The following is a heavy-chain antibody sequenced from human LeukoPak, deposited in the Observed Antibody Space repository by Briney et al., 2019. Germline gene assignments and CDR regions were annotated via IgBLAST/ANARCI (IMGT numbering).Heavy chain of an antibody. J-gene: IGHJ4*02. Sequence: PGGSLRLSCAASGFTFSSYAMSWVRQAPGKGLEWVSVISGSGDNTYYADSVKGRFTISRDNSKNTLYLQMNSLRAEDTAVYHCVRVAYTSDWHFDYWGQGTLVTVSS. D-gene: IGHD6-19*01. CDR2: ISGSGDNT. CDR3: VRVAYTSDWHFDY. V-gene: IGHV3-23*01. CDR1: GFTFSSYA.